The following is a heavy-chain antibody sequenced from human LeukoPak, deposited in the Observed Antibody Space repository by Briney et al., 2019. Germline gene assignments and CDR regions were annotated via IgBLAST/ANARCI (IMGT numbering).Heavy chain of an antibody. V-gene: IGHV3-23*01. Sequence: GGSLRLSCATSGFTFSSYAMSWVRQAPGKGLEWVSSISGSGGNTYYADSVKGRFTISRDYSKNTLCLQMNSLRTEETAVYYCAKGPAMVRGTFDPWGQGTLVTVSS. CDR2: ISGSGGNT. D-gene: IGHD3-10*01. CDR3: AKGPAMVRGTFDP. CDR1: GFTFSSYA. J-gene: IGHJ5*02.